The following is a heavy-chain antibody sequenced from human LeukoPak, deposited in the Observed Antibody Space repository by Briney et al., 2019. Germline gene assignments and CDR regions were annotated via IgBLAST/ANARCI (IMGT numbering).Heavy chain of an antibody. J-gene: IGHJ4*02. CDR2: ISGDGSST. Sequence: GGSLRLSCAASGFTFSSYRMHWVRQAPGKGLVWVSRISGDGSSTFYADSVKGRFTISRDNAKNTLYLQMNSLRAEDTAVYHCARGSYYFDYWGQGILVTVSS. D-gene: IGHD1-26*01. V-gene: IGHV3-74*01. CDR3: ARGSYYFDY. CDR1: GFTFSSYR.